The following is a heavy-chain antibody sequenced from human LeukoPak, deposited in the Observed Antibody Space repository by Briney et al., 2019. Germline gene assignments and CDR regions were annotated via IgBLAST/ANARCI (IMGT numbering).Heavy chain of an antibody. CDR3: ARQVYDRSGYSTDFDY. Sequence: PSETLSLTCTVSGGSISSSSYYWGWIRQPPGKGLEWIGTIYYSGSTYYNPSLKSRVTISVDTSKNQFSLKLSSVTAADTAVYYCARQVYDRSGYSTDFDYWGHESLVTVSS. D-gene: IGHD3-22*01. CDR2: IYYSGST. CDR1: GGSISSSSYY. V-gene: IGHV4-39*01. J-gene: IGHJ4*03.